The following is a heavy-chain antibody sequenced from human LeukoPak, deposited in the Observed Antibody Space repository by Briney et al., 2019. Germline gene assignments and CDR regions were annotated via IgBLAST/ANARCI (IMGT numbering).Heavy chain of an antibody. V-gene: IGHV1-46*01. J-gene: IGHJ5*02. D-gene: IGHD1-26*01. Sequence: ASVKVSCKASGYTFTGYYMHWVRQAPGQGLEWMGLINPTGGSTGYAQKFQGRVIMTRDMSTSTDYMELSSLRSEDTAIYYCARDNSVGDNAWWFDPWGQGTLVTVSS. CDR3: ARDNSVGDNAWWFDP. CDR1: GYTFTGYY. CDR2: INPTGGST.